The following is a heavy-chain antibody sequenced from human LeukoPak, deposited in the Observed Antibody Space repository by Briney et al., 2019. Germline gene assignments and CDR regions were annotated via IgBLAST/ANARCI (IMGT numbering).Heavy chain of an antibody. CDR1: GFTFSDYY. Sequence: PGGSLRLSCAASGFTFSDYYMSWIRQAPGKGLEWVSYISSSSSYIYYADSVKGRFTISRDNAKNSLYLQMNSLRAEDTAVYYCARDLSTKYCIDYWGQGILVTVSS. CDR3: ARDLSTKYCIDY. J-gene: IGHJ4*02. CDR2: ISSSSSYI. D-gene: IGHD2-8*02. V-gene: IGHV3-11*06.